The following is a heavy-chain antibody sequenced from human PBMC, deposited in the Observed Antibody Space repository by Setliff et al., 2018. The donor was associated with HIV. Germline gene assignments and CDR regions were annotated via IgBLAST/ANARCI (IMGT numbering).Heavy chain of an antibody. CDR1: SGSMSSSSYY. J-gene: IGHJ4*02. CDR2: IYYSGST. V-gene: IGHV4-31*03. Sequence: PSETLSLTCTVSSGSMSSSSYYWSWIRQPPGKGLEWIGYIYYSGSTYYNPSLKSRITISLDASKNQFSLKLRSVIAADTAVYYCARDVTAAGTGLFDYWGQGTLVTVSS. D-gene: IGHD6-13*01. CDR3: ARDVTAAGTGLFDY.